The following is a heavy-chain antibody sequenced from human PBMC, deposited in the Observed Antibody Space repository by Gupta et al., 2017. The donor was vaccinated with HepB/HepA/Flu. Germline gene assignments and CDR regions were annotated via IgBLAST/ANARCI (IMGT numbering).Heavy chain of an antibody. V-gene: IGHV3-21*02. Sequence: DVQLVESGGGLVKPGESLRLSCAASGFRLGSYSMNWVRRAPGKGLEWVSSITSGSSFIYYADSVRGRFTVSRDNAKNSLYLHLNRLRADDTAVYYCARDGVGTGWVFDEWGQGTLVTVSS. J-gene: IGHJ4*02. CDR1: GFRLGSYS. CDR3: ARDGVGTGWVFDE. CDR2: ITSGSSFI. D-gene: IGHD6-19*01.